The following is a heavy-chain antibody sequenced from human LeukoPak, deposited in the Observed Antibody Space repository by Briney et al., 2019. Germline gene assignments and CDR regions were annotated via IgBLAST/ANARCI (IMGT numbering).Heavy chain of an antibody. V-gene: IGHV4-38-2*02. CDR1: GYSISSGYY. CDR3: ASSREARQQLVGDWYFDL. CDR2: IYHSGST. D-gene: IGHD6-13*01. Sequence: SETLSLTCTVSGYSISSGYYWGWIRQPPGKGLEWIGSIYHSGSTYYNPSLKSRVTISVDTSKNQFSLKLSSVTAADTAVYYCASSREARQQLVGDWYFDLWGRGTLVTVSS. J-gene: IGHJ2*01.